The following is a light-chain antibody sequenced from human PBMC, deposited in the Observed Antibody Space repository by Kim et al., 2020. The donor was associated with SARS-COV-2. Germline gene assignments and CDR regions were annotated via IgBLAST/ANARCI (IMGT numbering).Light chain of an antibody. Sequence: GQSVTISCTGTRSDVGGHNYVSWYQQHPNRAPKLMVYDFTKRPSGVPDRFSGSKSGNTASLTISGLQAEDEADYYCCSFVGSNTFLFGGGTQLTVL. CDR3: CSFVGSNTFL. CDR1: RSDVGGHNY. J-gene: IGLJ2*01. V-gene: IGLV2-11*03. CDR2: DFT.